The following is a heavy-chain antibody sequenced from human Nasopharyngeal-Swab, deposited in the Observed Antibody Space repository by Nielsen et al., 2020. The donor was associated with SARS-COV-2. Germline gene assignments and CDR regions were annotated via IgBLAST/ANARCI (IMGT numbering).Heavy chain of an antibody. Sequence: ASVKVSCKVSGYSVNELSMHWVRQAPGKGLEWMGGFDPADGKTVYAQTFKGRVTMTEDTSTDTFYLDLSSLRSEDTAVYYCATDLYDQDGTVYYLNTFQIWGQGTMVTVSS. J-gene: IGHJ3*02. CDR3: ATDLYDQDGTVYYLNTFQI. V-gene: IGHV1-24*01. CDR1: GYSVNELS. CDR2: FDPADGKT. D-gene: IGHD3-9*01.